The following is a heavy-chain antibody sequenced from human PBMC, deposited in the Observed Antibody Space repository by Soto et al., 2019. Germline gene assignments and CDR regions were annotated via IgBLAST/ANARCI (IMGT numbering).Heavy chain of an antibody. D-gene: IGHD3-3*01. CDR2: IIPILGIA. J-gene: IGHJ6*02. Sequence: GASVKVSCKASGGTFSSYTLSWVRQAPGQGLEWMGRIIPILGIAKYAQKFQGRVTITADKSTSTAYMELSSLRSDDTAVYYCARDQGITTFGVYSMYYYGMDVWGQGTTVTVS. V-gene: IGHV1-69*04. CDR3: ARDQGITTFGVYSMYYYGMDV. CDR1: GGTFSSYT.